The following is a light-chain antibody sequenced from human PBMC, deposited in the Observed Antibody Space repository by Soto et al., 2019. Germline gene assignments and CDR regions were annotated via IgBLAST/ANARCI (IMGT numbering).Light chain of an antibody. CDR2: AAS. Sequence: QVTQSPASLYGSVGDGFTITFRASQGINAFLALYQQKAGKGPNLLIYAASTLQSGVPSRFSGSGSGTDFTLASSSLQSEDFATYYSQQLNSYPIPFGQGTRPEI. CDR1: QGINAF. CDR3: QQLNSYPIP. V-gene: IGKV1-9*01. J-gene: IGKJ5*01.